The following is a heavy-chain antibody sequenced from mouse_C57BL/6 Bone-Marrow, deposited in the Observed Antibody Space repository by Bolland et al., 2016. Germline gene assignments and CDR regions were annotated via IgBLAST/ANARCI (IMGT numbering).Heavy chain of an antibody. D-gene: IGHD1-1*01. CDR2: GST. Sequence: GSTNYNEKFKSKATLTVDTSSSTAYKQLSSLTSEDSAVYYCARLTTVVAHYFDYWGQGTS. J-gene: IGHJ2*02. V-gene: IGHV1-55*01. CDR3: ARLTTVVAHYFDY.